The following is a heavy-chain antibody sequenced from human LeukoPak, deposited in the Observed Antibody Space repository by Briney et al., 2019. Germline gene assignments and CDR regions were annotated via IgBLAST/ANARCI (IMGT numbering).Heavy chain of an antibody. CDR1: GGSFSGYY. D-gene: IGHD6-19*01. J-gene: IGHJ4*02. CDR3: ARAYSSGWYYQD. V-gene: IGHV4-34*01. Sequence: SETLSLTCAVYGGSFSGYYWSWIRQPPGKGLEWIGEINHRGSTNYNPSLKSRVTISVDTSKNQFSLKLSSVTAADTAVYYCARAYSSGWYYQDWGQGTLVTVSS. CDR2: INHRGST.